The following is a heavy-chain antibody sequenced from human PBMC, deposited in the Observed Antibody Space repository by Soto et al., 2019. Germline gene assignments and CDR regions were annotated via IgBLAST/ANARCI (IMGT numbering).Heavy chain of an antibody. CDR3: ATSIPSSKWSWFDS. D-gene: IGHD6-13*01. V-gene: IGHV3-72*01. J-gene: IGHJ5*01. CDR2: TRNKAYSYTT. CDR1: GFSFSDHY. Sequence: EVQLVESGGGLVQPGGSLRLSCAASGFSFSDHYMDWVRQAPGKGLEWVGRTRNKAYSYTTEYAASLRGRFTISRDDSKDSLYLQMNSLKTEDTAVYYCATSIPSSKWSWFDSGGQGTLVTVSS.